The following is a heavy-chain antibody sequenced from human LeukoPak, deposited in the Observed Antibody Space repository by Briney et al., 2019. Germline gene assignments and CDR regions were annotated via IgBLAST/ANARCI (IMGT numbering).Heavy chain of an antibody. D-gene: IGHD2-2*01. CDR2: ISAYNGNT. CDR3: ARDSRKGYCSSTSCPRAGYYYYGMDV. CDR1: GYTFTGYY. V-gene: IGHV1-18*04. Sequence: EASVKVSCKASGYTFTGYYMHWVRQAPGQGLEWMGWISAYNGNTNYAQKLQGRVTMTTDTSTSTAYMELRSLRSDDTAVYYCARDSRKGYCSSTSCPRAGYYYYGMDVWGQGTTVTVSS. J-gene: IGHJ6*02.